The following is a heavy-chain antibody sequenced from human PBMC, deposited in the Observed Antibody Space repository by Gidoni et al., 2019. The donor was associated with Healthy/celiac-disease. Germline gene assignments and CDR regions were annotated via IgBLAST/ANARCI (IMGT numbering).Heavy chain of an antibody. D-gene: IGHD6-13*01. CDR2: IYYSGST. Sequence: QVQLHESGLVLVKPSETLSCTCTVAGGSIRSYHWSCIRQPPGKGLEWIGYIYYSGSTNYKPHLKSRVPISVDTSKNQFSLKLISVTAADTAVYYCASLFYLPGIAAADLNYYGIDVWGQGTTVTVSS. CDR3: ASLFYLPGIAAADLNYYGIDV. J-gene: IGHJ6*02. CDR1: GGSIRSYH. V-gene: IGHV4-59*01.